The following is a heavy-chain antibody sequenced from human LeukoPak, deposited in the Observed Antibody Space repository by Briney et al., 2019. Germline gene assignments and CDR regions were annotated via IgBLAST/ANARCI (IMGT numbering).Heavy chain of an antibody. D-gene: IGHD6-13*01. CDR1: GGSFSGYY. Sequence: SETLSLTCAVYGGSFSGYYWSWIRQPPGKGLEWIGEINHSGSTNYNPSLKSRVTISVDTSKNQFSLTLSSVTAADTAVYYCARRRSSIAAAGTYYFDYWGQGTLVTVSS. J-gene: IGHJ4*02. CDR3: ARRRSSIAAAGTYYFDY. CDR2: INHSGST. V-gene: IGHV4-34*01.